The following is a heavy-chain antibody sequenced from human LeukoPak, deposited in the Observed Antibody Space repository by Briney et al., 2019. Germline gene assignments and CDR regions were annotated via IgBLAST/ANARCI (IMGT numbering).Heavy chain of an antibody. Sequence: PGGSLRLSCAASGFTFSSYEMNWVRQAPGKGLEWVSYINSSGSIIYYADSVKGRFTISRDNAKNSLYLQMNSLRAEDTAVFYCARATRRGGYCSSTTCLNWFDPWGQGTLVTVSS. V-gene: IGHV3-48*03. J-gene: IGHJ5*02. CDR2: INSSGSII. CDR3: ARATRRGGYCSSTTCLNWFDP. CDR1: GFTFSSYE. D-gene: IGHD2-2*01.